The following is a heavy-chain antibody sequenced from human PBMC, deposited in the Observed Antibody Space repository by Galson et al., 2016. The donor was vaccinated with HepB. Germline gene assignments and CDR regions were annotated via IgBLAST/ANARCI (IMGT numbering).Heavy chain of an antibody. D-gene: IGHD3-22*01. V-gene: IGHV3-15*01. J-gene: IGHJ4*02. Sequence: SLRLSCAASGFTFSNAWMSWVRQAPGKGLEWVGRIKSKTDGGTTDYAAPVRGRFTISRDDSKNTLYLQMNSLKTEDTAGYYCTTYYYDSSVLDYWGQGTLVTVSS. CDR2: IKSKTDGGTT. CDR1: GFTFSNAW. CDR3: TTYYYDSSVLDY.